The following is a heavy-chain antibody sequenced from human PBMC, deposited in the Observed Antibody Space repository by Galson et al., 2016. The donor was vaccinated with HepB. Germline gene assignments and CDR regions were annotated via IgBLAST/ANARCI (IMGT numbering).Heavy chain of an antibody. CDR1: GFTLSTYG. J-gene: IGHJ6*03. V-gene: IGHV3-30*18. CDR3: AKTGFWNGYSHQYYYYMDV. CDR2: ISYDGSNK. Sequence: SLRLSCAASGFTLSTYGVHWVRQAPGKGLEWVAVISYDGSNKYSADSVKGRFTISRDNSKNTVYLQMNSLRPEDTAVYYCAKTGFWNGYSHQYYYYMDVWGKGTTVTVSS. D-gene: IGHD3-3*01.